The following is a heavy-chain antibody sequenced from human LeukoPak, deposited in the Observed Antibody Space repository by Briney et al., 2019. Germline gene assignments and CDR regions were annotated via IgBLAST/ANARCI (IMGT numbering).Heavy chain of an antibody. Sequence: GASVKVSCKASGYTFTGYYMHWVRQAPGQGLEWMGWINPNSGGTNYALKFQGRVTMTRDTSISTAYMELSRLRSDDTAVYYCARARRGGGWFDPWGQGTLVTVSS. V-gene: IGHV1-2*02. CDR1: GYTFTGYY. J-gene: IGHJ5*02. D-gene: IGHD3-10*01. CDR3: ARARRGGGWFDP. CDR2: INPNSGGT.